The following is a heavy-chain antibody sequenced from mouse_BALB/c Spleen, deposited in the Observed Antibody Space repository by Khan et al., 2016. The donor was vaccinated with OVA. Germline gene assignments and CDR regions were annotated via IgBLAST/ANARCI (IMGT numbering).Heavy chain of an antibody. CDR2: IYPGSGST. Sequence: QVQLKESGPELVKPGASVKMSCKASGYTFTDYVINWVKQRTGQGLEWIGDIYPGSGSTYYNEKFKGKAKLTADKSSNTDYMQLSSLTFEDSAVYCCARGGYSVFAYWGQGTLVTVSA. V-gene: IGHV1-77*01. CDR3: ARGGYSVFAY. D-gene: IGHD1-1*01. J-gene: IGHJ3*01. CDR1: GYTFTDYV.